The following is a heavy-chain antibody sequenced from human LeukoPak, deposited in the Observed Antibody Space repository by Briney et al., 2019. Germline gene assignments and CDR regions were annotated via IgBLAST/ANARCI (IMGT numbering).Heavy chain of an antibody. J-gene: IGHJ3*02. CDR2: IYYSGST. CDR3: ARVGRSIAAADTGHAFDI. Sequence: SETLSLTCTVSGGSISSGDYYWSWIRQPPGKGLEWIGYIYYSGSTYYNPSLKSRVTISVDTSKNQFSLKLSSVTAADTAVYYCARVGRSIAAADTGHAFDIWGQGTMVTVSS. V-gene: IGHV4-30-4*08. D-gene: IGHD6-13*01. CDR1: GGSISSGDYY.